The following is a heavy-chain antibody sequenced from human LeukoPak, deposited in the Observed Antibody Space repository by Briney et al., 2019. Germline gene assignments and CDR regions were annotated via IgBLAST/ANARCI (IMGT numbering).Heavy chain of an antibody. Sequence: SETLSLTCTVSGGSISSYYWSWIRQPPGKGLEWIGYIYTSGSTNCDPSLKSRVTISVDTSKNQFSLKLSSVTAADTAVYYCARLSSYYYMDVWGKGTTVTVSS. J-gene: IGHJ6*03. D-gene: IGHD2/OR15-2a*01. CDR1: GGSISSYY. CDR2: IYTSGST. V-gene: IGHV4-4*09. CDR3: ARLSSYYYMDV.